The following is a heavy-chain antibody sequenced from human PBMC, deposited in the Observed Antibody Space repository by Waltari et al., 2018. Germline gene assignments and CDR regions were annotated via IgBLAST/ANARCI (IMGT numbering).Heavy chain of an antibody. D-gene: IGHD3-9*01. CDR3: AGRGGLVNFPD. CDR1: GFTFSSYA. CDR2: IRGSGGST. V-gene: IGHV3-23*01. J-gene: IGHJ4*02. Sequence: EVQLLESGGGLVQPGGSLRLSCAASGFTFSSYAMSWVRQAPGKGLEWVSAIRGSGGSTYYADSVKGRFTISRDNSKNTLYLQMNSLRAEDTAVYYCAGRGGLVNFPDWGQGTLVTVSS.